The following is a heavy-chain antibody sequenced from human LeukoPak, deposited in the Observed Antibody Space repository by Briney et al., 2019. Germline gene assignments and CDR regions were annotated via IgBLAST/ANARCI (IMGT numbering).Heavy chain of an antibody. Sequence: SQTLSLTCAISGDSVSSISVAWNWIRQSPSRGLEWLGRTYYRSKWYNEYAVSVKGRININPDPSKNQFSLQLNSVTPEDTAVYYCALPWSEYHYGMDVWGQGATATVSS. J-gene: IGHJ6*02. CDR1: GDSVSSISVA. V-gene: IGHV6-1*01. CDR3: ALPWSEYHYGMDV. CDR2: TYYRSKWYN. D-gene: IGHD2-8*02.